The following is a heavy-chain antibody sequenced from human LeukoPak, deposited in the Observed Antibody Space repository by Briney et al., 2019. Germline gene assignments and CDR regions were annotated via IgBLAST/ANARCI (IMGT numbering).Heavy chain of an antibody. V-gene: IGHV1-69*06. CDR2: IIPIFGTA. J-gene: IGHJ4*02. CDR1: GGTFSSYA. D-gene: IGHD3-3*01. CDR3: ARNYDFWSGYYSY. Sequence: ASVKVSCKASGGTFSSYAISWVRQAPGQGLEWMGGIIPIFGTANYAQKFQGRVTITADKSTSTAYMELSSLRSEDTAVYYCARNYDFWSGYYSYWGQGTLVTVSS.